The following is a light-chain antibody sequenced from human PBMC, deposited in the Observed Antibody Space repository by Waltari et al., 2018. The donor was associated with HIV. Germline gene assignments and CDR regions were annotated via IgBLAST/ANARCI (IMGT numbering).Light chain of an antibody. CDR3: QQFYSTTWS. Sequence: DIVVTQSPDSLAVSLGGRATMNCKSTQSLLYSSSNKNYLAWFQLKPGQPPKLLIYWASTRASGVPARFSGSGSGTNFTLTINGLQAEDVAIYYCQQFYSTTWSFGPGTRVDI. CDR1: QSLLYSSSNKNY. J-gene: IGKJ1*01. CDR2: WAS. V-gene: IGKV4-1*01.